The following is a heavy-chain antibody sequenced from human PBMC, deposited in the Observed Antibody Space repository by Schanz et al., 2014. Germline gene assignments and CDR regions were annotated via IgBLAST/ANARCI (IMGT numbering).Heavy chain of an antibody. D-gene: IGHD3-22*01. CDR3: AKDISDTSGKDDY. J-gene: IGHJ4*02. CDR1: GITFSSHS. Sequence: EVHLVESGGGLVQPGGSLRLSCAASGITFSSHSFNWVRQAPGKGLEWISYITYNGGTIYYADSVKGRFTISRDNAKNSLYLEMNSLRAEDTAIYYCAKDISDTSGKDDYWGQGTLVTVSS. CDR2: ITYNGGTI. V-gene: IGHV3-48*01.